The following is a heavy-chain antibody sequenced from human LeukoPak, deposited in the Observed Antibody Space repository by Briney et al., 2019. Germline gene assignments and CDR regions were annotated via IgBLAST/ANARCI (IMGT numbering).Heavy chain of an antibody. Sequence: SETLSLTCAVYGGSFSGYYWSWIRQPPGKGLEWIGEINHSGSTNYNPSLKSRVIISVDTSKNQFSLKLSSVTAADTAVYYCAKRRSYHRSWGQGTLVTVSP. J-gene: IGHJ4*02. CDR1: GGSFSGYY. CDR3: AKRRSYHRS. D-gene: IGHD1-26*01. CDR2: INHSGST. V-gene: IGHV4-34*01.